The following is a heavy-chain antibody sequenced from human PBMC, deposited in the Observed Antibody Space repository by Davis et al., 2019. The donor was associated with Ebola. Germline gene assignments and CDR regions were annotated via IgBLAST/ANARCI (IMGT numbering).Heavy chain of an antibody. CDR1: GYSFTNYW. V-gene: IGHV5-51*01. CDR3: ARYSGDDHFNWFDP. CDR2: SNPADFDT. D-gene: IGHD5-12*01. J-gene: IGHJ5*02. Sequence: GESLKISCKASGYSFTNYWIAWVRQMPGKGLEWMGISNPADFDTRYSPSFQGQVTISADKSISTAYLHWSRLKASDTGIYYCARYSGDDHFNWFDPWGQGTLVTVSS.